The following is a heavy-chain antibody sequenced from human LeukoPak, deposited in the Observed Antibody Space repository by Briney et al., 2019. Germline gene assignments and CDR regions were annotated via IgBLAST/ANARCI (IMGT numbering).Heavy chain of an antibody. CDR1: GYTFTSYG. Sequence: ASVKVSCKASGYTFTSYGISWVRQAPGQGLEWMGWISAYNGNTNYAQKLQGRVTTTTDTSTSTAYMELRSLRSDDTAVYYCARAAMIVVVIPFDPWGQGTLVTVSS. V-gene: IGHV1-18*01. CDR2: ISAYNGNT. D-gene: IGHD3-22*01. J-gene: IGHJ5*02. CDR3: ARAAMIVVVIPFDP.